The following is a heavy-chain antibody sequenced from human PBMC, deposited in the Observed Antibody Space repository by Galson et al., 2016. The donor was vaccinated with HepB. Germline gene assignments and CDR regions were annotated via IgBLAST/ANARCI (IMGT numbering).Heavy chain of an antibody. CDR3: ARDRDFPDGHPDPFDC. Sequence: SLRLSCAASGFSFGSFAMSWVRQAPGQGLEWVANIKQDGSEKHYADPVKGLFTISRDNANHSVYLQLNSLRVEDTAVYYCARDRDFPDGHPDPFDCWGQGTVVTVS. CDR1: GFSFGSFA. CDR2: IKQDGSEK. J-gene: IGHJ4*02. D-gene: IGHD3-3*01. V-gene: IGHV3-7*03.